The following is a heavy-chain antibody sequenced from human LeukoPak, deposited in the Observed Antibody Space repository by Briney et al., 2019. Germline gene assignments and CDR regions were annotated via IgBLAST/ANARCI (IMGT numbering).Heavy chain of an antibody. CDR1: GYSISSSYY. Sequence: SETLSLTCTVSGYSISSSYYWGWIRQPPGKGLEWIGNIYHTGSTYYNPSLKSRVTISVDMSKSQFSLKLSSVTAADTAVYYCARNQWELGFFFDYWGQGTLVTVSS. D-gene: IGHD1-26*01. CDR3: ARNQWELGFFFDY. CDR2: IYHTGST. J-gene: IGHJ4*02. V-gene: IGHV4-38-2*02.